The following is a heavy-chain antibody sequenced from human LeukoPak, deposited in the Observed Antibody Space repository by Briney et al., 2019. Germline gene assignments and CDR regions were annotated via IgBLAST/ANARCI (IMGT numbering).Heavy chain of an antibody. CDR3: ARSEVGATDFDY. D-gene: IGHD1-26*01. Sequence: ASVKVSCKASGYTFTGYYMHWVRQAPGQGLEWMGWINPNSGGTNYAQKFQGRVTMTGDTSISTAHMELSRLTSDDTAVYYCARSEVGATDFDYWGQGTLVTVSS. J-gene: IGHJ4*02. CDR1: GYTFTGYY. V-gene: IGHV1-2*02. CDR2: INPNSGGT.